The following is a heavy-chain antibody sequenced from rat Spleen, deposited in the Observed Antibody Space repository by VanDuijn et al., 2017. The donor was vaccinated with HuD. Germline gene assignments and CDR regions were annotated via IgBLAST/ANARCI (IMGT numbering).Heavy chain of an antibody. J-gene: IGHJ3*01. CDR1: GFSLSSYG. CDR2: MWSDGDT. V-gene: IGHV2-32*01. Sequence: QVQLKESGPGLVQPSQTLSLTCTVSGFSLSSYGVIWVRQPPGKGLEWMGVMWSDGDTSYNSALKSRLSISRDTSKSQVFLKMNSLQTEDTATYYCARDRTYYGYSPFAYWGQGTLITVSS. CDR3: ARDRTYYGYSPFAY. D-gene: IGHD1-9*01.